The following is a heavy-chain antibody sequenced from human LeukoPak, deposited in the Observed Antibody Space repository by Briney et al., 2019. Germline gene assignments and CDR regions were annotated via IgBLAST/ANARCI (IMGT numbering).Heavy chain of an antibody. CDR1: GYTFTSYD. Sequence: ASVKVSCKASGYTFTSYDINWVRQATGQGLEWMGWMNPNSGNTGYAQKCQGRVTMTRNTSISTAYMELSSVRSEDTAVYYCASKMIVVVHDAFDIWGQGTMVTVSS. CDR3: ASKMIVVVHDAFDI. CDR2: MNPNSGNT. V-gene: IGHV1-8*01. D-gene: IGHD3-22*01. J-gene: IGHJ3*02.